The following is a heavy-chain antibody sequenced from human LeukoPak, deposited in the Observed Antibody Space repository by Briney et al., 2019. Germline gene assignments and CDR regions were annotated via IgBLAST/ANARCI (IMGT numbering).Heavy chain of an antibody. J-gene: IGHJ5*02. V-gene: IGHV3-21*01. D-gene: IGHD6-13*01. CDR3: ARGFIAAAQVWFDP. CDR1: GFTFSSYS. Sequence: GGSLRLSCAASGFTFSSYSMNWVRQAPGKGLEWVSSISSSSSYIYYADSVKGRFTISRDNAKNSLYLQMNSLRAEDTAVYYCARGFIAAAQVWFDPWGQGTLVTVSS. CDR2: ISSSSSYI.